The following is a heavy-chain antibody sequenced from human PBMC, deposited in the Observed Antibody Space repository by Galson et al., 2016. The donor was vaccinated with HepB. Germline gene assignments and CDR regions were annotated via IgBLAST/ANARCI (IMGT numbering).Heavy chain of an antibody. V-gene: IGHV4-4*02. CDR2: IYHTGST. D-gene: IGHD3-3*01. CDR3: GKRRPSFGAPLIPV. J-gene: IGHJ3*01. Sequence: SETLSLTCAVSGGSVSSTHWWSWVRQAPGKGLEWIGEIYHTGSTNYHTSLKSRVTISIDKSNKQLSLRLKSVTAEDTGVYYCGKRRPSFGAPLIPVWGQGTMVTVSS. CDR1: GGSVSSTHW.